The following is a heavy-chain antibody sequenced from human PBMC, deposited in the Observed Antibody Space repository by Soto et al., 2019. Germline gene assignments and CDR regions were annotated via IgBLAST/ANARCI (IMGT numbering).Heavy chain of an antibody. D-gene: IGHD5-18*01. CDR3: AKEGIQLWSAFDY. J-gene: IGHJ4*02. CDR2: ISDDGKKE. Sequence: QVQLVESGGGVVQPGRSPRLSCAASGFTFSSYGIHWVRQAPGKGLEWVAVISDDGKKEYCADSVKGRFTMSRDNSKNTLYLQMSSLRPEDTAVYYCAKEGIQLWSAFDYWGQGTLVTVSS. CDR1: GFTFSSYG. V-gene: IGHV3-30*18.